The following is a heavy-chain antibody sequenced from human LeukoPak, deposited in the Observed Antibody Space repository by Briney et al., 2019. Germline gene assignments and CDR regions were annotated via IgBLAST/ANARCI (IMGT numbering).Heavy chain of an antibody. CDR1: GYTFTSYD. J-gene: IGHJ4*02. Sequence: ASVKVSCKASGYTFTSYDINWVRQATGQGLEWMGWMNPNSGNTGYAQKFQGRVTMTRNTSISTAYMELSSLRSEDTAVYYCALAYSSSWYVYGYWGQGTLVTVSS. CDR2: MNPNSGNT. V-gene: IGHV1-8*01. D-gene: IGHD6-13*01. CDR3: ALAYSSSWYVYGY.